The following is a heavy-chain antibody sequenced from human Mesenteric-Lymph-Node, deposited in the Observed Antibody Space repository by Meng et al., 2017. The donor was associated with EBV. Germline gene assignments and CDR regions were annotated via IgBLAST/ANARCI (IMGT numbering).Heavy chain of an antibody. CDR3: ARSAGGDYFDY. CDR2: IYHSGTT. Sequence: QLQLQDSGSGLVRPSQTLSLTCAVSGGSIIRGGYSWSWIRQAPGKGLEWIGFIYHSGTTYLNPSLRSRVNLSVDTSKNQFSLNLRSVSAADTAIYYCARSAGGDYFDYWGQGTLVTVSS. CDR1: GGSIIRGGYS. J-gene: IGHJ4*02. D-gene: IGHD1-26*01. V-gene: IGHV4-30-2*01.